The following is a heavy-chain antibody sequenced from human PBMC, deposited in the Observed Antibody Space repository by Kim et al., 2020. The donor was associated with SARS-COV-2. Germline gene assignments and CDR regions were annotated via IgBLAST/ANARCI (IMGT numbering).Heavy chain of an antibody. Sequence: SVKVSCKASGGTFSSYAISWVRQAPGQGLEWMGGIIPLFGTANYAQKFQGRVTITADESTSTAYMELSSLRSEDTAVYYCTARLGYSGYDLVSMDYWGQ. D-gene: IGHD5-12*01. CDR1: GGTFSSYA. CDR2: IIPLFGTA. V-gene: IGHV1-69*13. J-gene: IGHJ4*02. CDR3: TARLGYSGYDLVSMDY.